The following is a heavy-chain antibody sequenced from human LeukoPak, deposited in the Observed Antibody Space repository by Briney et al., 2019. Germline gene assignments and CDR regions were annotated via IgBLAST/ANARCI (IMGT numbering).Heavy chain of an antibody. D-gene: IGHD6-13*01. CDR1: GFTVSSNY. CDR3: ARITAAGFDY. CDR2: IYSGNTT. Sequence: GGSLRLSCAASGFTVSSNYMSCVRQAPGKGLERVSVIYSGNTTYCADSVKGRFTISRDNSKNTLSLQMDSLRVEDTAVYYCARITAAGFDYWGQGTLVIVSS. J-gene: IGHJ4*02. V-gene: IGHV3-66*01.